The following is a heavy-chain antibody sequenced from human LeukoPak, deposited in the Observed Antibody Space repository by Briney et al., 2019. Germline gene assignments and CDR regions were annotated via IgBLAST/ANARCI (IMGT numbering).Heavy chain of an antibody. CDR2: VHYSGIT. CDR3: ARSYGSGNYFDY. J-gene: IGHJ4*02. D-gene: IGHD3-10*01. CDR1: GASISSYY. Sequence: PSETLSLTCTVPGASISSYYWSWIRQPPGQGLEWIGYVHYSGITDYNPSLQSRVTISLDTSKSQFSLKLSSVTAADTAVYYCARSYGSGNYFDYWGQGTLVTVSS. V-gene: IGHV4-59*01.